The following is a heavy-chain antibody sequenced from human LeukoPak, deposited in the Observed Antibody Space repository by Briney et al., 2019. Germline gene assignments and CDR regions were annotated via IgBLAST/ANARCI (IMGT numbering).Heavy chain of an antibody. V-gene: IGHV1-46*03. CDR1: GYTFTSYY. J-gene: IGHJ4*02. D-gene: IGHD2-2*01. CDR2: INPSGGST. CDR3: AICCSSTSCPIDY. Sequence: ASVKVSCKASGYTFTSYYMHWVRQAPGQGLEWMGIINPSGGSTSYAQKFQGGVTMTRGTSTSTVYMELSSLRSEDTAVYYCAICCSSTSCPIDYWGQGTLVTVSS.